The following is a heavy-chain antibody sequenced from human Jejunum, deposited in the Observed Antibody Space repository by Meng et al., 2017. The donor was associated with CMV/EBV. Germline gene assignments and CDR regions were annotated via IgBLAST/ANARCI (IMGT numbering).Heavy chain of an antibody. CDR1: GGSISSYY. V-gene: IGHV4-59*01. D-gene: IGHD2-2*01. CDR2: IYYSGIT. J-gene: IGHJ4*02. CDR3: ARARVPAAPNYDY. Sequence: TVSGGSISSYYLSWIRQPPGKGLEWVGYIYYSGITNYNPSLKSRVTISVDTSKNQFSLKLTSVTAADTAVYYCARARVPAAPNYDYWGQGTLVTVSS.